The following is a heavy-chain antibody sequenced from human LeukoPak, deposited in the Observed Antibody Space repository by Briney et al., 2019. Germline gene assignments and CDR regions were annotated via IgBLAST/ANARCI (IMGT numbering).Heavy chain of an antibody. CDR1: GFTFSSYA. D-gene: IGHD2-8*02. V-gene: IGHV3-23*01. J-gene: IGHJ4*02. Sequence: GGSLRLSCAASGFTFSSYAMSWVRQPPGKGLEWVSSIFPSGGEIHYADSVRGRFTISRDNSKSTLSLQMNSLRAEDTAIYYCATYRQVLLPFESWGQGTLVTVSS. CDR3: ATYRQVLLPFES. CDR2: IFPSGGEI.